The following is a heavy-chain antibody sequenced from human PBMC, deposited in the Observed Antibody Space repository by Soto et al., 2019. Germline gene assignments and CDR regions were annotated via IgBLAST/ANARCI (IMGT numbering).Heavy chain of an antibody. J-gene: IGHJ2*01. CDR1: EDTFRNYA. V-gene: IGHV1-69*06. CDR3: XSTKYDSSAYYYXYXGL. CDR2: IIPIFGTA. Sequence: QVELVQSGAEVKKPGSSVKVSCQASEDTFRNYAISWVRQAPGQGLEWMGGIIPIFGTANYAQKFQGRGTITADTSANTVYLXXXSLRSEDXAXXXXXSTKYDSSAYYYXYXGLWGRGX. D-gene: IGHD3-22*01.